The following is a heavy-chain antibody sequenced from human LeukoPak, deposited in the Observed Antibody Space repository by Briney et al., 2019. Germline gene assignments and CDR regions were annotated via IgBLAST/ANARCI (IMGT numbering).Heavy chain of an antibody. CDR3: ARSWVRGVMNRFDP. CDR1: GYSISSGYY. CDR2: IYHSGST. Sequence: SETLSLTCTVSGYSISSGYYWGWIRQPPGKGLEWIGSIYHSGSTYYNPSLKSRVTISVDTSKNQFSLKLSSVTAADTAVYYCARSWVRGVMNRFDPWGQGTLVTVSS. D-gene: IGHD3-10*01. V-gene: IGHV4-38-2*02. J-gene: IGHJ5*02.